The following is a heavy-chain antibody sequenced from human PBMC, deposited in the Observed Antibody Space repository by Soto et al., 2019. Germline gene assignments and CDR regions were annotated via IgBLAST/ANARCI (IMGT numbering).Heavy chain of an antibody. D-gene: IGHD3-3*01. CDR3: ASSPVRISSFLEWLDAFDI. CDR2: ISYDGSNK. Sequence: GGSLRLSCAASGFTFSSYAMHWVRQAPGKGLEWVAVISYDGSNKYYADSVKGRFTISRDNSKNTLYLQMNSLRAEDTAVYYCASSPVRISSFLEWLDAFDIWGQGTMVTVSS. J-gene: IGHJ3*02. V-gene: IGHV3-30-3*01. CDR1: GFTFSSYA.